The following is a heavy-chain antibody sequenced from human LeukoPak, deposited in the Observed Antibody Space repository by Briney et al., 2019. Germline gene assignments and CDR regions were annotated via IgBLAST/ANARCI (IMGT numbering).Heavy chain of an antibody. Sequence: GGSLRLSCAASEFSVGSNYMTWVRQAPGKGLEWVSFISTSSSYIHNADSVKGRFTISRDNAENSLYLQMNSLRAEDTAVYYCARAAIAAARIYYYMDVWGKGTTVTVSS. CDR3: ARAAIAAARIYYYMDV. CDR2: ISTSSSYI. D-gene: IGHD6-13*01. CDR1: EFSVGSNY. J-gene: IGHJ6*03. V-gene: IGHV3-21*01.